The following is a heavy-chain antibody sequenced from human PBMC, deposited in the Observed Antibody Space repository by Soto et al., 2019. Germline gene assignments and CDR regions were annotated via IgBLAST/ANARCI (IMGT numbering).Heavy chain of an antibody. CDR1: GFTFGSYG. CDR2: ISYDGSNK. CDR3: AKDLGHGGRGAFDI. Sequence: QVQLVESGGGGVQPGRALRLSCAASGFTFGSYGMHWVRQAPGKGLEWVALISYDGSNKYYADSVKGRFTISRDNSKNTLYLQMNSLRTEDTAVYYCAKDLGHGGRGAFDIWGQGTMVTVSS. J-gene: IGHJ3*02. V-gene: IGHV3-30*18. D-gene: IGHD7-27*01.